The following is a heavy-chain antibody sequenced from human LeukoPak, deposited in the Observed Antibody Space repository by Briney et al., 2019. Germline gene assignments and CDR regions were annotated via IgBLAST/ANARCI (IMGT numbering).Heavy chain of an antibody. D-gene: IGHD6-19*01. CDR2: IYYTGST. Sequence: PSETLSLTCTVSGGSISSYYWSWIRQPPGKGLEWIGYIYYTGSTDYNPSLKSRVAISVDTSKNQFSLKLSSVTAADTAVYYCARFHFSSGAAIPHLAYWGQGTLVTVSP. CDR1: GGSISSYY. J-gene: IGHJ4*02. V-gene: IGHV4-59*01. CDR3: ARFHFSSGAAIPHLAY.